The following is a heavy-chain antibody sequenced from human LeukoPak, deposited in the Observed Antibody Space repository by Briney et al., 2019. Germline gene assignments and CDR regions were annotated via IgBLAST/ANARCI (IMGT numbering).Heavy chain of an antibody. V-gene: IGHV3-23*01. CDR3: AKGAYYYGGGAFDI. Sequence: GGTLRLSCAASGFTFSSYGMSWVRQAPGKGLEWVSAISGSGGSTYYADSVKGRFTISRDNSKNTLYLQMNSLRADDTAVYYCAKGAYYYGGGAFDIWGQGTMVTVSS. J-gene: IGHJ3*02. CDR1: GFTFSSYG. CDR2: ISGSGGST. D-gene: IGHD3-10*01.